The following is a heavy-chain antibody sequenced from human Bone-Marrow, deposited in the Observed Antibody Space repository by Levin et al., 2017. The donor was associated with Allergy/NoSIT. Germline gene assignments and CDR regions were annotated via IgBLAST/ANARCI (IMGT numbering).Heavy chain of an antibody. CDR1: GFSFSDHY. Sequence: GESLKISCAASGFSFSDHYMDWVRQAPGKGLEWLARTRSKGHSYSTEYAAFVKGRFSISRDASKTSLYLQMNSLKTEDTAVYYCARGPYCSGGRCPGAFDYWGRGTLVTVSS. D-gene: IGHD2-15*01. V-gene: IGHV3-72*01. CDR2: TRSKGHSYST. J-gene: IGHJ4*02. CDR3: ARGPYCSGGRCPGAFDY.